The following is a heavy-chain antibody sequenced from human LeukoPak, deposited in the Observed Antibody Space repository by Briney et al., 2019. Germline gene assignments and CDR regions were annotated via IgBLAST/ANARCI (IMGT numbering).Heavy chain of an antibody. Sequence: SETLSLTCTVSGASISSYYWSWIRQPPGKGLEWIGYIYSSGNTDYNPSLKSRVTMSVDTSKNQSSLKLSSVTVVDTAVYYCARGYSSANDYAFDIWGRGTMVTVSS. V-gene: IGHV4-59*01. J-gene: IGHJ3*02. CDR3: ARGYSSANDYAFDI. D-gene: IGHD6-19*01. CDR1: GASISSYY. CDR2: IYSSGNT.